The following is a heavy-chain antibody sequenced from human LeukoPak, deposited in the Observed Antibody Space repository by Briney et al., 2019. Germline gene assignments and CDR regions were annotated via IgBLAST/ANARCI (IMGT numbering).Heavy chain of an antibody. CDR1: GFTFSSYW. J-gene: IGHJ4*02. V-gene: IGHV3-7*01. D-gene: IGHD6-19*01. CDR3: ARASSSGWYEYFDY. Sequence: GGSLRLSCAASGFTFSSYWMSWVRQAPGKGLELVANIKQDGSEKYYVDSVKGRFTISGDNAKNSLYLQMNSLRAEDTAVYYCARASSSGWYEYFDYWGQGTLVTVSS. CDR2: IKQDGSEK.